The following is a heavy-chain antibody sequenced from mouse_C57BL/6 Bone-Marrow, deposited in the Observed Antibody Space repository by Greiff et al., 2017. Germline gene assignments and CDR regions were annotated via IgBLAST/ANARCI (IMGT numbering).Heavy chain of an antibody. CDR3: TTGSLYYYAMDY. CDR1: GFNIKDDY. D-gene: IGHD6-5*01. J-gene: IGHJ4*01. Sequence: EVHLVESGAELVRPGASVKLSCTASGFNIKDDYMHWVKQRPEQGLEWIGWIDPENGDTEYASKFQGKATITADTSSNTAYLQLSSLTSEDAAVYYGTTGSLYYYAMDYWGQGTSVTVSS. CDR2: IDPENGDT. V-gene: IGHV14-4*01.